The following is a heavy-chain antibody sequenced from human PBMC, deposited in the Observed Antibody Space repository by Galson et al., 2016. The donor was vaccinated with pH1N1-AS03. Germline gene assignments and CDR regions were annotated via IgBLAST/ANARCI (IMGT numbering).Heavy chain of an antibody. CDR2: IYWDDDK. CDR3: AHRVHGGSGWYMFYFSDMDV. CDR1: GFSLSTTGVG. D-gene: IGHD6-13*01. V-gene: IGHV2-5*02. J-gene: IGHJ6*02. Sequence: PALVKPTQTLTLTCTLSGFSLSTTGVGVGWIRQPPGKALEWLALIYWDDDKRYSPSLKTRLTITKDTSKNQVVLTMTNMDPVDTATYYCAHRVHGGSGWYMFYFSDMDVWGQGTTVTVSS.